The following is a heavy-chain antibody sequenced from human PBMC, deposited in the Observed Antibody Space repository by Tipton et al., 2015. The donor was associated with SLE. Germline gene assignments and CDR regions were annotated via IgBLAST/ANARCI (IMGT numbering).Heavy chain of an antibody. CDR3: ARGRPRATQAWGGYYYYMDV. D-gene: IGHD3-16*01. J-gene: IGHJ6*03. CDR1: GGSFSGYY. Sequence: SLTCAVYGGSFSGYYWSWIRQPPGKGLEWIGEINHSGSTNYNPSLKSRVTISVDTSKNQFSLKLSSVTAADTAVYYCARGRPRATQAWGGYYYYMDVWGKGTPVTVSS. CDR2: INHSGST. V-gene: IGHV4-34*01.